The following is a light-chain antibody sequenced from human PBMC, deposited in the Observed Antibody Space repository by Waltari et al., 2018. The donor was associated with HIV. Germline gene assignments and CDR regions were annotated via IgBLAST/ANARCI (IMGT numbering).Light chain of an antibody. Sequence: EIVMTQSPATLSVSPGERATLSCRASQSVSSNLAWYQQKPGQAPRLLIYGAYTRATGIPARFSGSGSGTEFTLTISSLQAEDFAVYYCQHYNTWSWTFGQGTKVEIK. CDR3: QHYNTWSWT. J-gene: IGKJ1*01. V-gene: IGKV3-15*01. CDR2: GAY. CDR1: QSVSSN.